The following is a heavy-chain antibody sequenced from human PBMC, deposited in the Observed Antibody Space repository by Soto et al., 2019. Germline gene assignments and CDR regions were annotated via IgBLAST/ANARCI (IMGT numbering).Heavy chain of an antibody. CDR2: VFPGDSDT. CDR3: ARHDRSGYTSADHAFHI. J-gene: IGHJ3*02. D-gene: IGHD3-22*01. Sequence: PXESQTSSSKGCGYSSSTHEITWISQMPGKGVDGMENVFPGDSDTIYSPSFQVQVTISADRSINAAYVQWSSLKASDTAMYYCARHDRSGYTSADHAFHIWGQGTIGTVSS. CDR1: GYSSSTHE. V-gene: IGHV5-51*01.